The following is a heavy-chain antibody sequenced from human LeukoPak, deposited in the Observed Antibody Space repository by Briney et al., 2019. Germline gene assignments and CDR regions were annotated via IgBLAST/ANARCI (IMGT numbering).Heavy chain of an antibody. CDR1: GGSISSGGYY. Sequence: PSQTLSLTCTVSGGSISSGGYYWSWIRQPPGKGLEWIGEINHSGSTNYNPSLKSRVTISVDTSKNQFSLKLSSVTAADTAVYYCARGGSPALWMVRGVDWFDPWGQGTLVTVSS. D-gene: IGHD3-10*01. CDR2: INHSGST. CDR3: ARGGSPALWMVRGVDWFDP. V-gene: IGHV4-30-2*01. J-gene: IGHJ5*02.